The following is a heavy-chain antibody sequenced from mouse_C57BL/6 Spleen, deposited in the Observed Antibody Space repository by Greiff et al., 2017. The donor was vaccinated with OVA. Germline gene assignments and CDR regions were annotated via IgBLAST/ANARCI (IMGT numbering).Heavy chain of an antibody. CDR1: GYSFTSYY. J-gene: IGHJ4*01. Sequence: QVQLKQSGPELVKPGASVKISCKASGYSFTSYYIHWVKQRPGQGLEWIGWIYPGSGNTTYNEKFKGKATLTAGTSSSTDYMQLSSLTSEDSAVPEDSAVYYCASGYGSSYSGYAMDYWGQGTSVTVSS. CDR2: IYPGSGNT. D-gene: IGHD1-1*01. V-gene: IGHV1-66*01. CDR3: SAVYYCASGYGSSYSGYAMDY.